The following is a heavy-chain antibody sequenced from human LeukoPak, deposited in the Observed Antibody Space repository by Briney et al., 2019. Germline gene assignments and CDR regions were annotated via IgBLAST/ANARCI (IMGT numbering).Heavy chain of an antibody. D-gene: IGHD3-10*01. CDR3: ARHGSGSNDAAP. CDR2: INHSGST. J-gene: IGHJ5*02. V-gene: IGHV4-34*01. Sequence: SETLSLTCAVYGVSFSGYYWSWIRQPPGKGLEWIGEINHSGSTNYNPSLKSRVTISVDTSKNQFSLKLSSVTAADTAVYYCARHGSGSNDAAPWGQGTLVTVSS. CDR1: GVSFSGYY.